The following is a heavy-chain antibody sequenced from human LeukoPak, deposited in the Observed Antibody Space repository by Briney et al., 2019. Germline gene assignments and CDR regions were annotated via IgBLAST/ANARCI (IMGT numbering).Heavy chain of an antibody. CDR1: GYSISSGYY. V-gene: IGHV4-38-2*02. Sequence: SETLSLTCTVSGYSISSGYYWDWIRQPPGKGLEWIGSIYHSGSTFYNPSLKNRVTISVDTSKNQFSLKLSSVTAADTAVYYCARRRWLDFDYWGQGTLVTVSS. D-gene: IGHD6-19*01. CDR2: IYHSGST. CDR3: ARRRWLDFDY. J-gene: IGHJ4*02.